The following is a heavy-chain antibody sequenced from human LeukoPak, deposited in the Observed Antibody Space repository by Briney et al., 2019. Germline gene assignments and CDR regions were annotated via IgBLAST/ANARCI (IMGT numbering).Heavy chain of an antibody. CDR2: IIPIFGTA. V-gene: IGHV1-69*13. J-gene: IGHJ3*02. Sequence: GASVKVSCKASGGTFSSYAISWVRQAPGQGLEWMGGIIPIFGTANYAQKFQGRVTITADESTGTAYMELSSLRSEDTAVYYCARSGYYGSGSEPGDDNAFDIWGQGTMVTVSS. D-gene: IGHD3-10*01. CDR1: GGTFSSYA. CDR3: ARSGYYGSGSEPGDDNAFDI.